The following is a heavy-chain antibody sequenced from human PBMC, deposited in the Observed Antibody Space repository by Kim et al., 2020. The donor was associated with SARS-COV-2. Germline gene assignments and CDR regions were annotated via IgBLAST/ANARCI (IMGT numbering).Heavy chain of an antibody. Sequence: GGSLRLSCAASGFTFSSYWMSWVRQAPGKGLEWVANIKQDGSEKYYVDSVKGRFTISRDNAKNSLYLQMNSLRAEDTAVYYCARDNRLLGYCSSTSCYVPTYYYYGMDVWGQGTTVTVSS. V-gene: IGHV3-7*01. CDR1: GFTFSSYW. J-gene: IGHJ6*02. D-gene: IGHD2-2*01. CDR2: IKQDGSEK. CDR3: ARDNRLLGYCSSTSCYVPTYYYYGMDV.